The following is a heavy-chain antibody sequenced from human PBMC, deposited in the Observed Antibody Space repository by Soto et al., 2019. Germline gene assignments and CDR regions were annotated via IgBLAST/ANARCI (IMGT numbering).Heavy chain of an antibody. V-gene: IGHV3-7*05. Sequence: PGGSLRLSCAASGFTFSSYWISWVRPAPGKGLEWVANIKQDGSEKYYVDSVKGRFTISRDNAKNSLYLQMNSLRAEDTAVYYCAGSIVGADPDWFDPWGQGTLVTVSS. CDR1: GFTFSSYW. J-gene: IGHJ5*02. CDR2: IKQDGSEK. D-gene: IGHD1-26*01. CDR3: AGSIVGADPDWFDP.